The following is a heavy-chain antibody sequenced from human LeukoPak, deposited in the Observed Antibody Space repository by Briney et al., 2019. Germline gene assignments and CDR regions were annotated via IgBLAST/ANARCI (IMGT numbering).Heavy chain of an antibody. CDR3: ARVLADYYDT. CDR2: ISSNGGST. CDR1: GFTFSSYA. D-gene: IGHD3-22*01. Sequence: GGSLRLSCAASGFTFSSYAMHWVRQAPGKGLEYVSAISSNGGSTYYANSVKGRFTISRDNSKNTLYLQMGSLGAEDMAVYYCARVLADYYDTWGQGTLVTVSS. V-gene: IGHV3-64*01. J-gene: IGHJ5*02.